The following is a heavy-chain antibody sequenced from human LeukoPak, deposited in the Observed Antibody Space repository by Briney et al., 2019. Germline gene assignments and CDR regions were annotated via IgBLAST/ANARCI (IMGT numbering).Heavy chain of an antibody. CDR2: IIPIFGTA. V-gene: IGHV1-69*05. CDR3: ARDRRNYYGSGSYSSPMDV. CDR1: GGTFSSYA. D-gene: IGHD3-10*01. Sequence: ASVKVPCKASGGTFSSYAISWVRQAPGQGPEWMGGIIPIFGTANYAQKFQGRVTITTDESTSTAYMELSSLRSEDTAVYYCARDRRNYYGSGSYSSPMDVWGKGTTVTVSS. J-gene: IGHJ6*03.